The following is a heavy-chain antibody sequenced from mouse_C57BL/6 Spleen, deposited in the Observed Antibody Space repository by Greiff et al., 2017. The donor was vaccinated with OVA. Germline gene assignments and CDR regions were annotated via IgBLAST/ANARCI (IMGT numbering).Heavy chain of an antibody. D-gene: IGHD1-1*01. Sequence: QVQLQQPGAELVRPGSSVKLSCKASGYTFTSYWMDWVKQRPGQGLEWIGNIYPSDSETHYNQKFKDKATLTVDKSSSTAYMQLSSLTSEDSAVYYCARNYDLYYFDYWGKGTTLTVSS. V-gene: IGHV1-61*01. CDR1: GYTFTSYW. CDR3: ARNYDLYYFDY. CDR2: IYPSDSET. J-gene: IGHJ2*01.